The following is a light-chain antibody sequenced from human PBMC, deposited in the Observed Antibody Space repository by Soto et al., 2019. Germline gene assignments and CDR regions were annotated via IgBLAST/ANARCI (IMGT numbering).Light chain of an antibody. CDR3: QQRSNWPRT. CDR1: QSVSSY. CDR2: DAS. J-gene: IGKJ1*01. Sequence: EIVLTQSPATLSLSPGERATLSCRASQSVSSYLAWYQQKPGQAPRLLIYDASNSATGIPARFSGSGSGTDFTLTISSLEPEDFAVYYCQQRSNWPRTFGQGTKVVIK. V-gene: IGKV3-11*01.